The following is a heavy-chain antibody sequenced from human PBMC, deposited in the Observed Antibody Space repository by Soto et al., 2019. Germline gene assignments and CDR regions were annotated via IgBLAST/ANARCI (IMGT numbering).Heavy chain of an antibody. Sequence: PGGSLRLSCAASGFTFSSYAMHWVRQAPGKGLEWVAVISYDGSNKYYADSVKGRFTISRDNSKNTLHLQMNSLRAEDTAVYYCASNYDSSGYRSYYYYGMDVWGQGTTVTVSS. V-gene: IGHV3-30-3*01. D-gene: IGHD3-22*01. J-gene: IGHJ6*02. CDR1: GFTFSSYA. CDR2: ISYDGSNK. CDR3: ASNYDSSGYRSYYYYGMDV.